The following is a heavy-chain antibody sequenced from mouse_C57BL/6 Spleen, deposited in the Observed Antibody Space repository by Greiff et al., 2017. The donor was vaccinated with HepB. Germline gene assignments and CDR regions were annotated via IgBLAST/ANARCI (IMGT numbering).Heavy chain of an antibody. CDR1: GFSLTSYG. CDR2: IWSGGST. CDR3: ARNPHGNYWYFDV. Sequence: VQLVESGPGLVQPSQSLSNTCTVSGFSLTSYGVHWVRQSPGKGLEWLGVIWSGGSTDYNAAFISRLSISKDNSKSQVFFKMNSLQADDTAIYYCARNPHGNYWYFDVWGTGTTVTVSS. J-gene: IGHJ1*03. V-gene: IGHV2-2*01. D-gene: IGHD2-1*01.